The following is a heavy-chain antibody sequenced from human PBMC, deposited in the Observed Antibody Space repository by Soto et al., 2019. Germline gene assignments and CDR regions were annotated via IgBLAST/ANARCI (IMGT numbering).Heavy chain of an antibody. CDR2: INHSGST. D-gene: IGHD6-19*01. J-gene: IGHJ6*02. Sequence: PSETLSLTCAVYGWSFSGYYWSWIRQPPGKGLEWIGEINHSGSTNYNPSLKSRVTISVDTSKNQFSLKLSSVTAADTAVYYCARGPELSSGWYYYYYGMDVWGQGTTVTVSS. V-gene: IGHV4-34*01. CDR3: ARGPELSSGWYYYYYGMDV. CDR1: GWSFSGYY.